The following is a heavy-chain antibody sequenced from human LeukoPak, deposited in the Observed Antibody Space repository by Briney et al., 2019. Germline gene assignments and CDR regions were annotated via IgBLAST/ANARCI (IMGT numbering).Heavy chain of an antibody. CDR3: AKDLLATIPYYYYYMDV. CDR1: GFTFSSYG. CDR2: IRYDGSNK. Sequence: GGSLRLSCAASGFTFSSYGMHWVRQAPGKGLEWVAFIRYDGSNKYYADSVKGRFTISRDNSKNTLYLQMNSLRAEDTAVYYCAKDLLATIPYYYYYMDVWGKGTTVTVSS. J-gene: IGHJ6*03. D-gene: IGHD5-12*01. V-gene: IGHV3-30*02.